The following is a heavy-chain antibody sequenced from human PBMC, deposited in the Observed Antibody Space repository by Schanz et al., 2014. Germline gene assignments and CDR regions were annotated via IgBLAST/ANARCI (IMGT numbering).Heavy chain of an antibody. CDR1: GFAFSVYG. J-gene: IGHJ4*02. Sequence: QVQLVESGGGVVQFGRSLRLSCAASGFAFSVYGMHWVRQAPGKGPEWVAVIWSDGSTKYYADSVKGRFTVSRDNARNSLYLQMNSLRVEDTAVYYCARDSRPNYDFLTAYYSIDYWGQGTLVTVSS. CDR2: IWSDGSTK. D-gene: IGHD3-9*01. V-gene: IGHV3-33*01. CDR3: ARDSRPNYDFLTAYYSIDY.